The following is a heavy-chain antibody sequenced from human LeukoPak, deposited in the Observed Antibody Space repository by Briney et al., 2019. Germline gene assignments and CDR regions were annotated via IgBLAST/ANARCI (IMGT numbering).Heavy chain of an antibody. CDR2: IYISGST. D-gene: IGHD3-22*01. V-gene: IGHV4-61*02. Sequence: SQTLSLTCTVYGGSINSGDLYWSWIRQPAGKGLEWIGRIYISGSTDYHPSLKSRVSLSVDTSKNQFSLKLTSVTAADRAVYFWAVFSHSTFYFESSYFDLWARGTLSLSPQ. J-gene: IGHJ2*01. CDR1: GGSINSGDLY. CDR3: AVFSHSTFYFESSYFDL.